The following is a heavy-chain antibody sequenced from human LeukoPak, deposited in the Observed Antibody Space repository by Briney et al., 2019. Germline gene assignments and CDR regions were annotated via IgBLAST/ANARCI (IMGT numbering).Heavy chain of an antibody. D-gene: IGHD6-19*01. Sequence: GGSLRLSCVVSGFTFRSYSMSWVRQAPGKGLEWVSSISASSNFISYADSVKGRFTISRDNAKKSLYLQMNSVRAEDTAVYYCARDPGYSSGWFDYWGQGALVTVSS. V-gene: IGHV3-21*01. CDR1: GFTFRSYS. CDR2: ISASSNFI. J-gene: IGHJ4*02. CDR3: ARDPGYSSGWFDY.